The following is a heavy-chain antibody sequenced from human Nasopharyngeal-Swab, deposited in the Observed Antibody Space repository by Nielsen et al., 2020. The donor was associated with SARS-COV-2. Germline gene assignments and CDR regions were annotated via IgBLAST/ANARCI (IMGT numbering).Heavy chain of an antibody. CDR1: GFTFSSYA. J-gene: IGHJ3*02. D-gene: IGHD3-22*01. CDR3: AKDATRMIVVVITVLAFDI. Sequence: GESLKISCAASGFTFSSYAMSWVRQAPGKGLEWVSAISGSGGGTYYADSVKGRFTISRDNSKNTLYLQMNSLRAEDTAVYYCAKDATRMIVVVITVLAFDIWGQGTMVTVSS. CDR2: ISGSGGGT. V-gene: IGHV3-23*01.